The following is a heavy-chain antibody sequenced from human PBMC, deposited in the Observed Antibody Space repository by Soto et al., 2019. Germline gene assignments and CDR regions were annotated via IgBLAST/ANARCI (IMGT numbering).Heavy chain of an antibody. J-gene: IGHJ6*02. Sequence: QVQLVESGGGVVQPGRSLRLSCAASGFSFSSYGMHWVRQAPGKGLEWVAVISYDGSNKYYADSVKGRFIISRDNSKNTRYLQINSLRAEDTAVYYCAKVHCSSASCYPKYYYYYGMDVWGQGTTVTVSS. CDR1: GFSFSSYG. V-gene: IGHV3-30*18. D-gene: IGHD2-2*01. CDR3: AKVHCSSASCYPKYYYYYGMDV. CDR2: ISYDGSNK.